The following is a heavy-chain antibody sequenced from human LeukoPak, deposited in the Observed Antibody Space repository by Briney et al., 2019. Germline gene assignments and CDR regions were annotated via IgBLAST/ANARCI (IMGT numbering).Heavy chain of an antibody. D-gene: IGHD3-10*01. CDR3: ARQDGSGSYYRRNNWFDH. V-gene: IGHV5-51*01. CDR1: GSSFTSYW. Sequence: GESLKISCKGSGSSFTSYWIGWVRQLPGKGPEWMGIINPGDSDTRYSPSFQGQVTISADKSISTSYLQWSSLKASDTAMYYCARQDGSGSYYRRNNWFDHWGQGTLVTVSS. J-gene: IGHJ5*02. CDR2: INPGDSDT.